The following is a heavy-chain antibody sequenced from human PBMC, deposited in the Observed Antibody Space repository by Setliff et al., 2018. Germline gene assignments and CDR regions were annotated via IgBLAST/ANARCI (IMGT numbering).Heavy chain of an antibody. D-gene: IGHD7-27*01. J-gene: IGHJ3*02. CDR3: AREHQLGNAFDI. CDR2: IYTSGST. V-gene: IGHV4-4*07. CDR1: GGSISSYD. Sequence: SETLSLTCTVSGGSISSYDWSWIRQPAGKGLEWIGRIYTSGSTNYNPSLKSRVTMSVDTSKNQFSLKLSSVAAADTAVYYCAREHQLGNAFDIWGQGTMVTVSS.